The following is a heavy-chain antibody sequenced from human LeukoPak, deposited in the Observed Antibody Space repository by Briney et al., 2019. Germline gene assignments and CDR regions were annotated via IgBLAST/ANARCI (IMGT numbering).Heavy chain of an antibody. D-gene: IGHD1-20*01. J-gene: IGHJ6*02. CDR2: LYTGGST. CDR1: GFTVSSNY. Sequence: PGGSLRLSCAASGFTVSSNYMSWVRQAPGKGLGWVSILYTGGSTYYADSVKGRFTISRHNSKNTLYLQMNSLRAEDSAVYYCARGVTGTTGVSNYGMDVWGQGTTVTVSS. CDR3: ARGVTGTTGVSNYGMDV. V-gene: IGHV3-53*04.